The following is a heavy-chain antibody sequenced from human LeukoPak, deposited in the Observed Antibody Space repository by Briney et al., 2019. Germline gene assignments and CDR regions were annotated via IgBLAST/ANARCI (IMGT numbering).Heavy chain of an antibody. V-gene: IGHV3-74*01. CDR1: GFTFDDYA. CDR2: INRDGSST. D-gene: IGHD5-18*01. Sequence: GGSLRLSCAASGFTFDDYAMHWVRQAPGKGLVWVSRINRDGSSTSYADSVKRRFTISRDNTKNTLHLQMNSLRAEDTAVYYCAGGGYTYGLYWGQGDLVTVSS. J-gene: IGHJ4*02. CDR3: AGGGYTYGLY.